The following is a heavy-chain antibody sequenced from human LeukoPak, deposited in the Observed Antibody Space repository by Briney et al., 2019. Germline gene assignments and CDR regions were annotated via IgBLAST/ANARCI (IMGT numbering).Heavy chain of an antibody. CDR2: IYYSGST. V-gene: IGHV4-31*03. CDR1: GVSISSGGYY. CDR3: ARVGFGVVPAAAYYFDY. J-gene: IGHJ4*02. D-gene: IGHD2-2*01. Sequence: SETLSLTCTVSGVSISSGGYYWSWICQHPGKGLEWIGYIYYSGSTYYNPSLKSRVTISVDTSKNQFSLKLSSVTAADTAVYYCARVGFGVVPAAAYYFDYWGQGTLVTVSS.